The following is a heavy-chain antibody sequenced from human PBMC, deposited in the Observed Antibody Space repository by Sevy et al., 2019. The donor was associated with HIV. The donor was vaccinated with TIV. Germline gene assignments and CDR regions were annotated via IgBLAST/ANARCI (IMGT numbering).Heavy chain of an antibody. CDR2: INSDGSST. CDR1: GFGFSNYW. J-gene: IGHJ4*02. Sequence: GESLKISCAASGFGFSNYWMHWVRQVPGKGLVWVSRINSDGSSTSDADFVKGRFTISRDNAENTLYLQMNSLRAEDTALYYCARDPAMPPRGYWGQGTLVTVSS. V-gene: IGHV3-74*01. CDR3: ARDPAMPPRGY. D-gene: IGHD2-2*01.